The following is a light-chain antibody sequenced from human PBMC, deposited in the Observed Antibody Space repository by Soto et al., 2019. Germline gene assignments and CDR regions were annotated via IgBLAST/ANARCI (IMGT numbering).Light chain of an antibody. Sequence: DIQMTQSPSSLSASVGDRVTITCRASQSISSYLNWYQQKPGKAPKLLIYAASSLQSGVPSRFNGSGSGTDYTLTISSLQPEDFANYYCQQSYSTRALTFGGGTKVEIK. CDR2: AAS. CDR3: QQSYSTRALT. V-gene: IGKV1-39*01. J-gene: IGKJ4*01. CDR1: QSISSY.